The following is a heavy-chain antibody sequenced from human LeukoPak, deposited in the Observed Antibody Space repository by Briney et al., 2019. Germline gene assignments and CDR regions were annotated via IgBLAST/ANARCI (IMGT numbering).Heavy chain of an antibody. Sequence: GRSLRLSCAASGFTFSSYAMHWVRQAPGKGLEWVAVISYDGSNKYYADSVKGRFTISRDNSKNTLYLQMSSLRVEDTAVYYCARDDYRLDWGQGTLVIVSS. CDR2: ISYDGSNK. J-gene: IGHJ4*02. CDR3: ARDDYRLD. CDR1: GFTFSSYA. D-gene: IGHD4-11*01. V-gene: IGHV3-30*14.